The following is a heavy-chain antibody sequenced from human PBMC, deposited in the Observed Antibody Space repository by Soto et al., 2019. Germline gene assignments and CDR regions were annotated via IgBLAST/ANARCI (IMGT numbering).Heavy chain of an antibody. J-gene: IGHJ4*02. V-gene: IGHV3-30*18. CDR3: AKLVIGYCSGNTCDDY. Sequence: VQLLESGGGLIQPGGSLRLSCAASGFTFSYGIHWLRQAPGKGLAWVAYISYDSSNKFYGDSVKGRFTISRDNSKNTQFLQMKSLRAEDTAVYYCAKLVIGYCSGNTCDDYWGQGTLVAVSS. CDR1: GFTFSYG. D-gene: IGHD2-15*01. CDR2: ISYDSSNK.